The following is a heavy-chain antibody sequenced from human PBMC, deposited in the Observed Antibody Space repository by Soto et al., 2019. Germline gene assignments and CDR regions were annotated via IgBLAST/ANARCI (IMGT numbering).Heavy chain of an antibody. CDR2: INPNSGGT. D-gene: IGHD6-13*01. CDR1: GYTFTGYY. V-gene: IGHV1-2*04. CDR3: ASGVFGTLSEITAAGDCRFDP. Sequence: GASVKVSCKASGYTFTGYYMHWVRQAPGQGLEWMGWINPNSGGTNYPQKFQGWVTMTRDTSISTAHMELSRLRSDDTAVYYCASGVFGTLSEITAAGDCRFDPXGQGTLVTVPQ. J-gene: IGHJ5*02.